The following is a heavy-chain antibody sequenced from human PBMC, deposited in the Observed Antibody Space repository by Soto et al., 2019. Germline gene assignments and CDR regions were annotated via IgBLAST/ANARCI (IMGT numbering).Heavy chain of an antibody. CDR2: IYYSGST. CDR3: ARLYSGSCDY. V-gene: IGHV4-39*01. Sequence: SETLSLTCTVSGGSISSSSYYWGWIRQPPGKGLEWIGSIYYSGSTYYNPSLKSRVTISVDTSKNQFSLKLSSVTAADTAVYYCARLYSGSCDYMGQGTLVTVSS. J-gene: IGHJ4*02. CDR1: GGSISSSSYY. D-gene: IGHD1-26*01.